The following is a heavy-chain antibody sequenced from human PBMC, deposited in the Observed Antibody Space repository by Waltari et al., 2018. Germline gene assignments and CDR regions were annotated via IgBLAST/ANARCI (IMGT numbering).Heavy chain of an antibody. Sequence: QVQLVQSGAEVKKPGSSVKVSCKASGGTFSSYAIRWLRQAPGQGLEWMGGIIPILGTANYAQKFQGRVTITEDKSTSTAYMELSSMRSEDTAVYYCARPSGWYATDAFDIWGQGTMVTVSS. CDR1: GGTFSSYA. D-gene: IGHD6-19*01. CDR2: IIPILGTA. V-gene: IGHV1-69*14. J-gene: IGHJ3*02. CDR3: ARPSGWYATDAFDI.